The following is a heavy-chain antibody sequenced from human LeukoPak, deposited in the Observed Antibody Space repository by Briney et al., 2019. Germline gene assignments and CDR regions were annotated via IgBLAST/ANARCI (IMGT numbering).Heavy chain of an antibody. D-gene: IGHD3-22*01. J-gene: IGHJ3*02. CDR3: ARRAPCYYDSSSGYNFDI. CDR1: GGSISSSSYY. V-gene: IGHV4-39*01. CDR2: IYYSGST. Sequence: SETLSLTCTVSGGSISSSSYYWGWIRQPPGKGLEWIGSIYYSGSTYYNPSLKSRVTISVDTSKNQFSLKLSSVTAADTAVYYCARRAPCYYDSSSGYNFDIWGQGTMVTVSS.